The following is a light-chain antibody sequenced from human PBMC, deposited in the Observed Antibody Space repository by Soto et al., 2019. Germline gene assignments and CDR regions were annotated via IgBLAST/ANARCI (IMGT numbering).Light chain of an antibody. V-gene: IGLV2-14*01. CDR3: SSYTSTSSWV. Sequence: QYALTQSASVSGSPGQSITISCTGTSSDVGGYNYVSWYQQHPGKAPKLIIYDVSNRPSGVSTRFSGSKSGNTASLTISGLQAEDEADYSCSSYTSTSSWVFGGGTKLTVL. CDR1: SSDVGGYNY. J-gene: IGLJ3*02. CDR2: DVS.